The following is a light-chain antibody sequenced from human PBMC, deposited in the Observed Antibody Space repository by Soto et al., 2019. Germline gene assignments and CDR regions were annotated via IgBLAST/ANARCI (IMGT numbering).Light chain of an antibody. Sequence: DIQLTQSPSFLSASVGDRITITCRASQGISSFLAWYQLKPGKAPKLLIYGASTLQSGVPSRFSGSGSGTQFTLIISSLQPEDFASFYCQQLKTYPLTFGGETKVEIK. CDR3: QQLKTYPLT. CDR1: QGISSF. CDR2: GAS. J-gene: IGKJ4*01. V-gene: IGKV1-9*01.